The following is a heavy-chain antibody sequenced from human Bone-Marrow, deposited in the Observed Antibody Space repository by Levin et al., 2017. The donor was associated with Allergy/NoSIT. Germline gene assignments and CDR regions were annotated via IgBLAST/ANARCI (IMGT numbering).Heavy chain of an antibody. V-gene: IGHV7-4-1*02. CDR2: INTNTGNP. CDR3: AVNYAYFYMDI. CDR1: GYTFKNYA. Sequence: GASVKVSCKASGYTFKNYALNWVRQAPGQGLEWMGQINTNTGNPTYAPGFTGRFVFSLDTAVSTAFLQINNLETEDTAVYYCAVNYAYFYMDIWGKGTTVTVSS. J-gene: IGHJ6*03. D-gene: IGHD5-24*01.